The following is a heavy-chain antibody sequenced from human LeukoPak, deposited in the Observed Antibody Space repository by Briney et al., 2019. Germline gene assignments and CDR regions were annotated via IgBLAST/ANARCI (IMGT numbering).Heavy chain of an antibody. CDR2: IVHIFGTA. J-gene: IGHJ5*02. CDR1: GYTLTELS. D-gene: IGHD3-10*01. Sequence: SVKVSCKVSGYTLTELSMHWVRQAPGQGLEWMGGIVHIFGTASYAQNFQGRVTITADESTSTAYMELSSLRSEDTAVYYCASGSGSYYNWFDPWGQGTLVTVSS. V-gene: IGHV1-69*13. CDR3: ASGSGSYYNWFDP.